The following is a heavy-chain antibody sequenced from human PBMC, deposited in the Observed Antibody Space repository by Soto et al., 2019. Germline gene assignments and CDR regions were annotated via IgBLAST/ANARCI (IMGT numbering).Heavy chain of an antibody. Sequence: ASVKACCKASGYTFTCKGISWAQQSPGQGLEWMGWISAYNGNTNYAQKLQGRVTMTTDTSTSTAYMELRSLRSDDTAVYYCARGYCSGGSCYQPWFYYYYYMDVWGKGTTVTVSS. V-gene: IGHV1-18*01. CDR3: ARGYCSGGSCYQPWFYYYYYMDV. CDR2: ISAYNGNT. J-gene: IGHJ6*03. CDR1: GYTFTCKG. D-gene: IGHD2-15*01.